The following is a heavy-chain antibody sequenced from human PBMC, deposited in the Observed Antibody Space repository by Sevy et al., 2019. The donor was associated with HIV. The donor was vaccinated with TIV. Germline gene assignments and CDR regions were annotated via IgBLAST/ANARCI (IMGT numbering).Heavy chain of an antibody. Sequence: GGSLRLSCAASGFSYSSYGMHWVRQAPGKGLEWVAYIQYDGSNKDYADSVKGRFTISRDNTKNTLDLQMNSLRVEDTAVYYCVKEGGGEGGDHWGQGTLVTVSS. V-gene: IGHV3-30*02. CDR2: IQYDGSNK. D-gene: IGHD2-21*01. CDR1: GFSYSSYG. CDR3: VKEGGGEGGDH. J-gene: IGHJ4*02.